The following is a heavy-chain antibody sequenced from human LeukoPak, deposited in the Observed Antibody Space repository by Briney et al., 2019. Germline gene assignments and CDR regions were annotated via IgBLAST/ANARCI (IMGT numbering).Heavy chain of an antibody. CDR3: ARITMVRGVINNWFDP. D-gene: IGHD3-10*01. Sequence: SVKVSCKASGGTFSSYAISWVRQAPGQGLEWMGGIIPIFGTANYAQKFQGRVTITADESTSTAYMELRSLRSDDTAVYYCARITMVRGVINNWFDPWGQGTLVTVSS. V-gene: IGHV1-69*13. CDR2: IIPIFGTA. J-gene: IGHJ5*02. CDR1: GGTFSSYA.